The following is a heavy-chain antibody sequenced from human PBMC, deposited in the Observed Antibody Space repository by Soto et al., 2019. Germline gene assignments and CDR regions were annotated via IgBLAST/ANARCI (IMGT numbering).Heavy chain of an antibody. CDR2: ISYDGSNK. CDR1: GFTFSSYA. Sequence: QVQLVESGGGVVQPGRSLRLSCAASGFTFSSYAMHWVRQAPGKGLEWVAVISYDGSNKYYADSVKGRFTISRDNSKKTIYMQMNSLRAEDTAVYYCARDLSPDYDILTGYYSSAFDIWGQGTMVTVSS. D-gene: IGHD3-9*01. V-gene: IGHV3-30-3*01. J-gene: IGHJ3*02. CDR3: ARDLSPDYDILTGYYSSAFDI.